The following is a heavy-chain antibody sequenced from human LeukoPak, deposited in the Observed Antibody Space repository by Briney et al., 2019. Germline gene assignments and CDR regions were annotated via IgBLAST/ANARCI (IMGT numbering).Heavy chain of an antibody. CDR3: TTDGRKYAY. V-gene: IGHV3-15*01. D-gene: IGHD1-26*01. J-gene: IGHJ4*02. CDR1: GFTFSNAW. Sequence: GGSLRLSCAASGFTFSNAWMSWVRQAPGKGLEWVCRIKSKTDGGTTDYAAPVKGRFTISRDDSKNTLYLQMNSLKTEDTAVYYCTTDGRKYAYWGQGTLVTVSS. CDR2: IKSKTDGGTT.